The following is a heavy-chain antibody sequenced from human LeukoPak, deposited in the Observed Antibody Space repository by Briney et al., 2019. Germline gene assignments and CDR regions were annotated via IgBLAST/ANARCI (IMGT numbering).Heavy chain of an antibody. V-gene: IGHV3-48*03. CDR2: ITTSSDDT. CDR3: VRDMTARSWHAFDS. J-gene: IGHJ4*02. D-gene: IGHD6-13*01. Sequence: GGSLRLSCAASGFTFSSHDMDWVRQAPGKGLEWISHITTSSDDTHYADSVEGRFIISRDNVKDSLYLQMNSLRAEDTAVYYCVRDMTARSWHAFDSWGRGTLVTVSS. CDR1: GFTFSSHD.